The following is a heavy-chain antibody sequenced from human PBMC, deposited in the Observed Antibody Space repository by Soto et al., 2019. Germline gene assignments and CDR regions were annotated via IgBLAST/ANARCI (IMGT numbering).Heavy chain of an antibody. CDR1: GFTFDDYT. V-gene: IGHV3-43*01. Sequence: GGSLRLSCAASGFTFDDYTMHWVRQAPGKGLEWVSLISWDGGSTYYADSVKGRFTISRDNSKNSLYLQMNSLRTEDTALYYCAKDFTSGYYYTFDIWGQGTMVTVSS. D-gene: IGHD3-22*01. CDR2: ISWDGGST. CDR3: AKDFTSGYYYTFDI. J-gene: IGHJ3*02.